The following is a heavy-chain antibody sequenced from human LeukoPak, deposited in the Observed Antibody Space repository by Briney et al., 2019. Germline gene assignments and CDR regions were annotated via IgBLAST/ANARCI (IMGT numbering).Heavy chain of an antibody. V-gene: IGHV3-23*01. Sequence: GGSLRLSCAASGFTFSSYAMSWVRQAPGKGLEWVSTSGTGGSTYYPDSVRGRTTISRDNSKNMLYVQMNNLRAEDTAVYYCAKAITGMRFCLDVWGQGTTVTVSS. D-gene: IGHD1-1*01. CDR2: SGTGGST. J-gene: IGHJ6*02. CDR1: GFTFSSYA. CDR3: AKAITGMRFCLDV.